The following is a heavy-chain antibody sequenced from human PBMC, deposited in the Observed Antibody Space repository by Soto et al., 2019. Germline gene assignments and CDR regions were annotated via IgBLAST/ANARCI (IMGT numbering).Heavy chain of an antibody. CDR3: ASDCVILSLTYYYDSSGLS. CDR2: ETSDGETK. CDR1: GVTFSSYG. V-gene: IGHV3-30*03. Sequence: GGSLTLSCVASGVTFSSYGIQWCLQAPRERLEWGGVETSDGETKYYADSVKGRFTISRDNSKNKLYLKLDSLRPEDTAVYYCASDCVILSLTYYYDSSGLSWCPATMVSV. J-gene: IGHJ3*01. D-gene: IGHD3-22*01.